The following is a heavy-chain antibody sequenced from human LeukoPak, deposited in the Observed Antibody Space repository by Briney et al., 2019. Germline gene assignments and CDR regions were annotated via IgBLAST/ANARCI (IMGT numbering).Heavy chain of an antibody. J-gene: IGHJ4*02. Sequence: ASVKVSCKASGYIFTGYYIHWVRQAPGQGLEWMGWINPNSGGTNYAQKFQGRVTMTRDTSISTAYMELSRLRSDDTAVYYCARVRYSSGWSYFDYWGQGTLVTVSS. CDR2: INPNSGGT. CDR1: GYIFTGYY. D-gene: IGHD6-19*01. V-gene: IGHV1-2*02. CDR3: ARVRYSSGWSYFDY.